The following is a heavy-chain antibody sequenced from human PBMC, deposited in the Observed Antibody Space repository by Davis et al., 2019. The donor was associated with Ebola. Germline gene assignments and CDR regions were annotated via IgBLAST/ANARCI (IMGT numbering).Heavy chain of an antibody. Sequence: GESLKISCAASGFTFSSYGMHWVRQASGKGLEWVGRIRSKANSYATAYAASVRGRFTISRNDSKNTAYLQMNSLKTEDTAVYYCTGTTVVNDYWGQGTLVTVSS. CDR2: IRSKANSYAT. CDR3: TGTTVVNDY. D-gene: IGHD4-23*01. CDR1: GFTFSSYG. V-gene: IGHV3-73*01. J-gene: IGHJ4*02.